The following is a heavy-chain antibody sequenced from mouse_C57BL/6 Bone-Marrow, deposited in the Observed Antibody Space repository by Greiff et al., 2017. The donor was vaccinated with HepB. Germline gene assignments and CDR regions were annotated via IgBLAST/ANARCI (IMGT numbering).Heavy chain of an antibody. V-gene: IGHV1-84*01. CDR2: IYPGSGNT. Sequence: VHLVESGPELVKPGASVKISCKASGYTFTDYYINWVKQRPGQGLEWIGWIYPGSGNTKYNEKFKGKATLTVDTSSSTAYMQLSSLTSEDSAVYFCAREWNYDYYYFDYWGQGTTLTVSS. CDR1: GYTFTDYY. J-gene: IGHJ2*01. D-gene: IGHD2-4*01. CDR3: AREWNYDYYYFDY.